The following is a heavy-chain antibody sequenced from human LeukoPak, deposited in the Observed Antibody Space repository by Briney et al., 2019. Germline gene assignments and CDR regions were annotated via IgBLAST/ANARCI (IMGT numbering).Heavy chain of an antibody. CDR3: ARVWYYYDSSGYYGMDV. CDR2: IYYSGST. D-gene: IGHD3-22*01. V-gene: IGHV4-39*07. Sequence: SETLSLTCTVSGGSISSSSYYWGWIRQPPGKGLERIGSIYYSGSTYYNPSLKSRVTISVDTSKNQFSLKLSSVTAADTAVYYCARVWYYYDSSGYYGMDVWGQGTTVTVSS. CDR1: GGSISSSSYY. J-gene: IGHJ6*02.